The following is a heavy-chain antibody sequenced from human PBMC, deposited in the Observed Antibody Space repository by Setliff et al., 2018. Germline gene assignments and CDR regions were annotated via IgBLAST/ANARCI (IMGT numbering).Heavy chain of an antibody. J-gene: IGHJ4*02. CDR1: GFNFNNYA. D-gene: IGHD3-22*01. V-gene: IGHV3-9*01. CDR2: ISWNSDII. CDR3: AREPVEPSQYFHYISGYYDY. Sequence: PGGSLRLSCGGSGFNFNNYAMHWVRQSPGKGLEWVSGISWNSDIIGYADSAEGRFTISRDNAQNSLYLQMNSLRVEDTAVYYCAREPVEPSQYFHYISGYYDYWGQGTLVTVSS.